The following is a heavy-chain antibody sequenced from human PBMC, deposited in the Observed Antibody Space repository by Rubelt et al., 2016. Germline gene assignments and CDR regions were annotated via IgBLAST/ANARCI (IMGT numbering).Heavy chain of an antibody. CDR3: VRGGWYLTNPFDY. D-gene: IGHD6-13*01. Sequence: GRSLRLSCAASGFTFSNYGTHWVRQAPGKGLEWVAIIWYDGGNKYYADSVKGRFTISRDNAKNSLYLQMNSLRAEDTAVYYCVRGGWYLTNPFDYWGQGTLVTVSS. J-gene: IGHJ4*02. V-gene: IGHV3-33*01. CDR2: IWYDGGNK. CDR1: GFTFSNYG.